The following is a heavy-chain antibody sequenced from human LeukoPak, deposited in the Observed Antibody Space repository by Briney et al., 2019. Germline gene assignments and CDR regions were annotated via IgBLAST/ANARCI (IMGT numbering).Heavy chain of an antibody. CDR2: ISSSSSAI. CDR1: GFSLSSYS. V-gene: IGHV3-21*01. D-gene: IGHD4-23*01. J-gene: IGHJ6*03. Sequence: GGSLRLSCAASGFSLSSYSMSWVRQAPGKELDGVAIISSSSSAIYDADSVKGRFTISRDNAKNSLYLQMNSLGAEETAVYYCARGDTVVTRHMDVWGKGTTVIVSS. CDR3: ARGDTVVTRHMDV.